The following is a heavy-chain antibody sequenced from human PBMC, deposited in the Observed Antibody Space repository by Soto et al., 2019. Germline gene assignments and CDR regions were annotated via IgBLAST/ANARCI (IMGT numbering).Heavy chain of an antibody. D-gene: IGHD1-7*01. CDR2: MNPNSGNT. CDR1: GYTFTSYD. V-gene: IGHV1-8*01. J-gene: IGHJ6*02. Sequence: ASVKVSCKASGYTFTSYDINWLRQATGQGLEWMGWMNPNSGNTGYAQKFQGRVTMTRNTSISTAYMGLSSLRSEDTAVYYCARLELQDYGMDVWGQGTTVTVSS. CDR3: ARLELQDYGMDV.